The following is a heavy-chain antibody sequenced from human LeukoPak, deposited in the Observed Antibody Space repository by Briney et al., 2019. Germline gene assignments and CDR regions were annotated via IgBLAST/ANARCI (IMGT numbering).Heavy chain of an antibody. Sequence: GASVKLSCKASGYTFTSYYMHWVRQAPGQGHERMGVINLSGGSTSYAQKFQGRVTMTRDTSTSTVYMELSSLRSEDTAVYYCARGAARGGNFPRCFDYWGQGTLVTVSS. D-gene: IGHD4-23*01. CDR1: GYTFTSYY. V-gene: IGHV1-46*01. CDR2: INLSGGST. CDR3: ARGAARGGNFPRCFDY. J-gene: IGHJ4*02.